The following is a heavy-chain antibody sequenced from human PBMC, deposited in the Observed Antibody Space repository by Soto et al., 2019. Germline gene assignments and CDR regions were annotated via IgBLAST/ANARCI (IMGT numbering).Heavy chain of an antibody. CDR3: ARDRHSAGYCSGGSCYSTADEGAFDI. Sequence: QVQLVQSGAEVKKPGASVKVSCKASGYTFTSYGISWVRQAPGQGLEWRGWISAYNGNTNYAQKLQGRVAMTTDTAPSTAYMELRSLRSDDTAVYYCARDRHSAGYCSGGSCYSTADEGAFDIWGHGNMVTVSS. CDR2: ISAYNGNT. CDR1: GYTFTSYG. V-gene: IGHV1-18*04. J-gene: IGHJ3*02. D-gene: IGHD2-15*01.